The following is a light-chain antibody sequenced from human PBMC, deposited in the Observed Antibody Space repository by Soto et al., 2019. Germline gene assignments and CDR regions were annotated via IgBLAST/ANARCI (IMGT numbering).Light chain of an antibody. Sequence: PGERATLSCRASQTVSNYLAWYQQKPGQAPRLLMYDASNRATGIPAKFSGSGSGTDFTLTINNLEPEDFAVYYCQKRSNWPLTFGGGTRVEIK. CDR2: DAS. J-gene: IGKJ4*01. V-gene: IGKV3-11*01. CDR3: QKRSNWPLT. CDR1: QTVSNY.